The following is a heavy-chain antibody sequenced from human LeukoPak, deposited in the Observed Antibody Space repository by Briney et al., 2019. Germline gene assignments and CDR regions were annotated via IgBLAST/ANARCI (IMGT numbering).Heavy chain of an antibody. CDR2: ISSSSSYI. Sequence: GGSLRLSCAASGFTFSSYSMNWVRQAPGKGLEWVSSISSSSSYIYYADSVKGRFTISRDNAKNSLYLQMNSLRAEDTAVYYCARDYDFWSGYSHFGYWGQGTLVTVSS. CDR1: GFTFSSYS. CDR3: ARDYDFWSGYSHFGY. D-gene: IGHD3-3*01. J-gene: IGHJ4*02. V-gene: IGHV3-21*01.